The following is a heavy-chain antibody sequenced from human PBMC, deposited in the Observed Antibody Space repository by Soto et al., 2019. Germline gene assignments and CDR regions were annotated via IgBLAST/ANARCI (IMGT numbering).Heavy chain of an antibody. J-gene: IGHJ6*02. CDR1: GCSMRGYS. CDR2: VSHSGRT. V-gene: IGHV4-59*13. Sequence: SETLSLTCKVSGCSMRGYSWSWIRQTPGEGLEWIGYVSHSGRTDYSPSLKNRVTISLDMSKNHFALHVNSVDPADTAVYYCARVAMENYHDMWSGSTSSALDVWGQGTTVTVSS. D-gene: IGHD3-3*01. CDR3: ARVAMENYHDMWSGSTSSALDV.